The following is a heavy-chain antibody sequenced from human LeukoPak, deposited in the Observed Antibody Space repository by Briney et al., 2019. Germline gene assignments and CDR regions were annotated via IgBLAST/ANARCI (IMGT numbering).Heavy chain of an antibody. CDR2: INPNSGGT. Sequence: ASVKVSRKASGYTFTGYYMHWVRQAPGQGREWMGWINPNSGGTNYAQKFQGRVTMTRDTSISTAYMELSRLRSDDTAVYYCARDPGVSVAAYYFDYWGQGTLVTVSS. CDR1: GYTFTGYY. D-gene: IGHD6-19*01. CDR3: ARDPGVSVAAYYFDY. V-gene: IGHV1-2*02. J-gene: IGHJ4*02.